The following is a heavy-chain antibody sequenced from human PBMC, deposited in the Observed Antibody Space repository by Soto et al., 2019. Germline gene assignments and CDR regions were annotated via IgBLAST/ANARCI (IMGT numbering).Heavy chain of an antibody. J-gene: IGHJ3*02. CDR1: GFTFSSYS. Sequence: EVQLVESGGGLVKPGGSLRLSCAASGFTFSSYSMNWVRQAPGKGLEWVSSISSSSSYIYYADSVKGRFTISRDNAKNSLYLQMNSMRAEDTAVYYCARVRQWLALGAFDIWGQGTIVTVSS. V-gene: IGHV3-21*01. CDR2: ISSSSSYI. CDR3: ARVRQWLALGAFDI. D-gene: IGHD6-19*01.